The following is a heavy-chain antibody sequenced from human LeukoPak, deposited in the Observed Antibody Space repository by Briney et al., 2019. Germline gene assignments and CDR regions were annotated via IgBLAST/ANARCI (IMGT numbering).Heavy chain of an antibody. CDR2: TANDGSTE. CDR1: GFVCGTFA. D-gene: IGHD3-10*01. CDR3: ARDGEAGPYIYGFGYMDY. J-gene: IGHJ4*02. V-gene: IGHV3-30*01. Sequence: GGSLRLSCAASGFVCGTFALHRVRQAPGKGLEWLEDTANDGSTEKSADSVKGRLTISRDNTKNTLYLKMTSLRAEDTAVYYCARDGEAGPYIYGFGYMDYWGQGTLVTVSS.